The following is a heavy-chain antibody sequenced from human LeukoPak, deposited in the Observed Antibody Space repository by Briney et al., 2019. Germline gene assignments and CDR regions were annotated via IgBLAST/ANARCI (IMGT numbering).Heavy chain of an antibody. CDR1: GFIFCNYW. CDR2: ISTDGSQT. CDR3: VRSLRSADF. V-gene: IGHV3-74*01. J-gene: IGHJ4*02. Sequence: GGSLRLFCAASGFIFCNYWMHWVRQAPGKGLMWVSQISTDGSQTFYADSVKGRFTTSRDNAKNTLFLQMDSLRAEDTALYYCVRSLRSADFWGQGTLVTVSS.